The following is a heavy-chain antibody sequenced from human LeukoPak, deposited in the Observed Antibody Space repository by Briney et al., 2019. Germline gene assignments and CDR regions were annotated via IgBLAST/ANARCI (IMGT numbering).Heavy chain of an antibody. J-gene: IGHJ4*02. V-gene: IGHV4-59*08. CDR2: VYKTGHT. CDR1: DNSISSFY. D-gene: IGHD3-10*01. Sequence: SETLSLTCTVSDNSISSFYWSLIRQPPGKGLEWIGSVYKTGHTNYNPSLKSRVAISLDGSKSQVSLRLTSVTAADTAVYYCAPHRFGEPHFEYWGRGTLVSVSS. CDR3: APHRFGEPHFEY.